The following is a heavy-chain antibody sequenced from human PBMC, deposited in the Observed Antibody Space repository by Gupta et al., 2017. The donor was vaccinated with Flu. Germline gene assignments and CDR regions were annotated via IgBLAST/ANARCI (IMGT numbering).Heavy chain of an antibody. D-gene: IGHD3-10*01. CDR2: IYYSGST. J-gene: IGHJ5*02. CDR3: ARGPWGFGELSFGWFDP. CDR1: GGSISSGGYY. Sequence: QVQLQESGPGLVKPSQTLSLTCTVSGGSISSGGYYWSWIRQHPGKGLEWIGYIYYSGSTYYNPSLKSRVTISVDTSKNQFSLKLSSVTAADTAVYYCARGPWGFGELSFGWFDPWGQGTLVTVSS. V-gene: IGHV4-31*03.